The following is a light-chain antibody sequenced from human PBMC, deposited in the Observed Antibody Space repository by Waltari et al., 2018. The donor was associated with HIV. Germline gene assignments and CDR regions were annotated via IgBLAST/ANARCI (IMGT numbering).Light chain of an antibody. CDR3: QTWDSSAGV. V-gene: IGLV3-1*01. CDR2: EDK. Sequence: SYELTQPPSVSVSPGQTVRITCPGDKLGEKLVCWYQQKTVQSPLLLIYEDKTRPSGIPERFSASNSGNTATLAITGTQAMDEADYFCQTWDSSAGVFGGGTKLTVL. CDR1: KLGEKL. J-gene: IGLJ2*01.